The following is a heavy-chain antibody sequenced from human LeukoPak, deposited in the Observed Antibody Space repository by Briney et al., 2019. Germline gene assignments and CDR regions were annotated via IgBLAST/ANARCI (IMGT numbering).Heavy chain of an antibody. CDR3: ARGLPEGRITMVRGVRYNWFDP. CDR2: IYYSGST. V-gene: IGHV4-59*01. D-gene: IGHD3-10*01. Sequence: SETLSLTCTVSGVSISSYYWSWIRQPPGEGLEWIGYIYYSGSTNYNPSLKSRVTISVDTSKNKFSLKLSSVTAADTAVYYCARGLPEGRITMVRGVRYNWFDPWGQGTLVTVSS. CDR1: GVSISSYY. J-gene: IGHJ5*02.